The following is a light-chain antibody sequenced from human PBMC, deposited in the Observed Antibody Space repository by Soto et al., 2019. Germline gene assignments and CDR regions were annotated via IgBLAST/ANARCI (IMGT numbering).Light chain of an antibody. V-gene: IGLV2-14*01. CDR1: SSDVGGYDY. CDR2: EVS. Sequence: QSALTQPASVSGSPGQSITISCTGTSSDVGGYDYVSWYQQHPGKAPKLMIYEVSNRPSGISDRFSASKSGNTASLSISGLRAEDEADYSCSSFTSSSNLPYVFGTGTKLTVL. CDR3: SSFTSSSNLPYV. J-gene: IGLJ1*01.